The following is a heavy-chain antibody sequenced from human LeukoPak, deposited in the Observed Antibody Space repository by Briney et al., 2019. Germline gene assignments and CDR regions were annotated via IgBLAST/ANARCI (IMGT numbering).Heavy chain of an antibody. Sequence: GGSLRLSCAASGFTFSSYSMNWVRQAPGKGLEWVSSISSSSSYIYYADSVKGRFTISRDNAKNSLYLQMNSLRAEDTAVYYCARDSPSYYDILTGQTVGYGMDVWGKGTTVTVSS. CDR2: ISSSSSYI. CDR1: GFTFSSYS. V-gene: IGHV3-21*01. J-gene: IGHJ6*04. CDR3: ARDSPSYYDILTGQTVGYGMDV. D-gene: IGHD3-9*01.